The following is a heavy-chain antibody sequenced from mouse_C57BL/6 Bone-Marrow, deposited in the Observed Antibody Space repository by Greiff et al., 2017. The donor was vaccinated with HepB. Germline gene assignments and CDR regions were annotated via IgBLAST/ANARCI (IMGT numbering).Heavy chain of an antibody. CDR2: IYPGSGST. Sequence: QVQLKESGAELVKPGASVKMSCKASGYTFTSYWITWVKQRPGQGLEWIGDIYPGSGSTNYNEKFKSKATLTVYTSSSTAYMQLSSLTSEDSAVYYCARPTVVVHFDYWGQGTTLTVSS. J-gene: IGHJ2*01. CDR1: GYTFTSYW. D-gene: IGHD1-1*01. CDR3: ARPTVVVHFDY. V-gene: IGHV1-55*01.